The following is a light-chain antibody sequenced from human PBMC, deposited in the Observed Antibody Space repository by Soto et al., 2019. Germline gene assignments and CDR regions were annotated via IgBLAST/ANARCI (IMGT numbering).Light chain of an antibody. CDR3: QQSYSTPIT. CDR2: AAS. V-gene: IGKV1-39*01. CDR1: QSISSY. Sequence: DIQMTQSPSSLSASVGDRVTITCRASQSISSYLNWYQQKPGKAPKLLIYAASSLQSGVPSRFSGSASGTDFTLTISSLQPEDFATYYCQQSYSTPITFGQGTRLDIK. J-gene: IGKJ5*01.